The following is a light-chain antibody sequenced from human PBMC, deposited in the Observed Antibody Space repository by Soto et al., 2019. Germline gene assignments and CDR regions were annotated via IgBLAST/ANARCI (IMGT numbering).Light chain of an antibody. CDR2: GGS. V-gene: IGKV3-20*01. CDR3: RQYGSSPSYT. J-gene: IGKJ2*01. CDR1: QSVSSSSY. Sequence: EIVLTQSPGTLSLSPGERATLSCRASQSVSSSSYLAWYQQKPGQAPRLLIYGGSSRATGIPDRFSGSVSATDFTLTISILQPEDFAVYYCRQYGSSPSYTFGQGTKLEIK.